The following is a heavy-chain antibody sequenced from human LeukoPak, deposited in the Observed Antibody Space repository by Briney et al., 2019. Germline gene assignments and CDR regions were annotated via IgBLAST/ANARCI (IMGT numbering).Heavy chain of an antibody. D-gene: IGHD5-18*01. CDR2: INPNSGGT. J-gene: IGHJ4*02. CDR3: AADPGYSYGSQSGGY. CDR1: GYTFTGYY. V-gene: IGHV1-2*04. Sequence: ASVKVSCKASGYTFTGYYMHWVRQAPGQGLEWMGWINPNSGGTNYAQKFQGWVTMTRDTSISTAYMELSRLRSDDTAVYYCAADPGYSYGSQSGGYWGQGTLVTASS.